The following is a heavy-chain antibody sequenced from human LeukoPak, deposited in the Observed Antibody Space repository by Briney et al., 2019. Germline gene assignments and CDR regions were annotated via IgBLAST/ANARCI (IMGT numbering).Heavy chain of an antibody. CDR1: GYSIRSGYY. D-gene: IGHD3-22*01. V-gene: IGHV4-38-2*02. CDR2: IYHSGST. Sequence: SETRSLTCTVSGYSIRSGYYWGWIRQPPGKGLEWIGSIYHSGSTYYNPSLKSRVTISVDTSKNQFSLKLSSVTAADTAVYYCARAIDPHYYDSSGYYGAFDIWGQGTMVTVSS. J-gene: IGHJ3*02. CDR3: ARAIDPHYYDSSGYYGAFDI.